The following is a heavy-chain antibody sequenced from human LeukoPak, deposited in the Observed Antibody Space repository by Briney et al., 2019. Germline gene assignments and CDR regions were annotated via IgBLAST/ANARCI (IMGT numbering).Heavy chain of an antibody. CDR3: AKDIASGSGWEHFDY. CDR2: ISSSSSYI. V-gene: IGHV3-21*04. Sequence: GGSLRLSCAASGFTFSSYSMNWVRQAPGKGLEWVSSISSSSSYIYYADSVKGRFTISRDNSKNTLYLQMNSLRAEDTALYYCAKDIASGSGWEHFDYWGQGTLVTVSS. CDR1: GFTFSSYS. J-gene: IGHJ4*02. D-gene: IGHD6-19*01.